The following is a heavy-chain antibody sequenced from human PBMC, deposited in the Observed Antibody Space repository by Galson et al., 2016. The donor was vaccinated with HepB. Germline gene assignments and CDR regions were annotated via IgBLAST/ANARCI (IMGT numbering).Heavy chain of an antibody. CDR1: DDTFDSDG. CDR3: ATTDCGGDCFLN. Sequence: SVKVSCKASDDTFDSDGVTWFRQAPGQGPEWMGWISAFDGHTDYAPRLQGRVTMTTDPSTTTDYMELKSLRSDDSAVYYCATTDCGGDCFLNWGQGTLVIVSS. CDR2: ISAFDGHT. V-gene: IGHV1-18*01. D-gene: IGHD2-21*02. J-gene: IGHJ4*02.